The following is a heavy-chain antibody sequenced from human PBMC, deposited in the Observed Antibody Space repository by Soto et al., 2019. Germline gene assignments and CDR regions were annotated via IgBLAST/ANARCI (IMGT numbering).Heavy chain of an antibody. CDR1: GFTFSNAW. V-gene: IGHV3-15*01. CDR3: TTLDPVFYYYYGMDV. J-gene: IGHJ6*02. D-gene: IGHD1-1*01. Sequence: SGGSLRLSCAASGFTFSNAWMSWVRQAPGKGLEWVGRIKSKTDGGTTDYAAPVKGRFTISRDDSKNTLYLQMNSLKTEVTAVYYCTTLDPVFYYYYGMDVWGRGTTVTVSS. CDR2: IKSKTDGGTT.